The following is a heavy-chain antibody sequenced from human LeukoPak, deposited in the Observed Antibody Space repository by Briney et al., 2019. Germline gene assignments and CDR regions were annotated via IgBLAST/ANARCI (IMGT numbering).Heavy chain of an antibody. CDR2: ISGSGGST. CDR3: AKHQPAGYGDYLLSSGEVSGTFDY. D-gene: IGHD4-17*01. J-gene: IGHJ4*02. Sequence: GGSLRLSCAASGFTFSSYGMSWVRQAPGKGLEWVSAISGSGGSTYYADSVKGRFTISRDNSKNTLYLQMNSLRAEDTAVYYCAKHQPAGYGDYLLSSGEVSGTFDYWGQGTLVTVSS. V-gene: IGHV3-23*01. CDR1: GFTFSSYG.